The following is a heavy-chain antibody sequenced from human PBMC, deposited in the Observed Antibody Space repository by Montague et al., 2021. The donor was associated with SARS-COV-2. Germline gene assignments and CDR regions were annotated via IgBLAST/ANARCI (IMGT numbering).Heavy chain of an antibody. D-gene: IGHD2-21*02. CDR1: EFAFSTYA. CDR3: ARSSGYCGGDCNSGVDY. J-gene: IGHJ4*02. V-gene: IGHV3-30*04. CDR2: ISYDGSDK. Sequence: CLRLSCAASEFAFSTYAMHWVRQAPGKGLEWVAVISYDGSDKYYADSVKGRFTISRDNSKNTLYLQMNSLRVEDSAVFYCARSSGYCGGDCNSGVDYWGQGTLVTVSS.